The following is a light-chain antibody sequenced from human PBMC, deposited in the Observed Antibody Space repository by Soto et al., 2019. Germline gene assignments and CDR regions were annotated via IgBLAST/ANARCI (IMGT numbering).Light chain of an antibody. J-gene: IGKJ2*01. CDR2: WAS. V-gene: IGKV4-1*01. CDR3: QQYYTTPYT. Sequence: DIVMTQSPDSLAVSLGERATFTCKSSQSVLFSSNNRNYLAWYQQRPGQPPKLLVYWASTRESGVPDRFSGSGSGSEFTFTISSLQAEDVAVYYCQQYYTTPYTLGQGTKLEI. CDR1: QSVLFSSNNRNY.